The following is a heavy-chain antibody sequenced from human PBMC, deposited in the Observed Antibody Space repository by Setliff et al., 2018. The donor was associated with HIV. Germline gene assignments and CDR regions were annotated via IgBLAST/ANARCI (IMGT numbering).Heavy chain of an antibody. CDR1: GGSISSSSYY. V-gene: IGHV4-39*01. CDR3: AKQGSGSYYFDY. D-gene: IGHD3-10*01. Sequence: ETLSLTCSVSGGSISSSSYYWGWIRQPPGKGLEWIGSIYYSGSTYYNPSLESRVTISVDTSKNQFSLKLSSVTAADTAVYYCAKQGSGSYYFDYWGQGTLVTVSS. J-gene: IGHJ4*02. CDR2: IYYSGST.